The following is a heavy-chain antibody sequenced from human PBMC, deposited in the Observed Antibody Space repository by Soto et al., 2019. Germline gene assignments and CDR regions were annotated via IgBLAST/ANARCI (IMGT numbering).Heavy chain of an antibody. V-gene: IGHV4-4*02. Sequence: QVQLQESGPGLVKPSGTLSLTCAVSSGSISTSNWWSWVRQPPGKGLEWIGEIYRSGSTNYNPSLKSRVTRSVDKSKNQFSLKLSSVTAADTAVYYCARGNRDYYYYMDVWGKGTTVTVSS. D-gene: IGHD3-10*01. J-gene: IGHJ6*03. CDR3: ARGNRDYYYYMDV. CDR1: SGSISTSNW. CDR2: IYRSGST.